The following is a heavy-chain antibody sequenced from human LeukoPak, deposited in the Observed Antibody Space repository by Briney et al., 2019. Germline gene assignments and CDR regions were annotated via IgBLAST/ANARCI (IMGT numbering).Heavy chain of an antibody. D-gene: IGHD3-3*01. CDR1: GGTFSSYA. CDR3: ASLTNITIFGVAYYYYYYMDV. Sequence: SVKVSCKASGGTFSSYAISWVRQAPGQGLEWMGGIIPIFGTANYAQKFQGRVTITADESTSTAYMELSSLRSEDTAVYYCASLTNITIFGVAYYYYYYMDVWGKGTTVTVSS. CDR2: IIPIFGTA. J-gene: IGHJ6*03. V-gene: IGHV1-69*13.